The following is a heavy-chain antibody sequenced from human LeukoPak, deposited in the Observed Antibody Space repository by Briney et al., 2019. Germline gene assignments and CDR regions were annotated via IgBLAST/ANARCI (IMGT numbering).Heavy chain of an antibody. J-gene: IGHJ4*02. CDR3: ATEAPRSYYFDY. Sequence: ASVKVSCKASGHTFTNYHIHWVRQAPGQGVEWMGAVYATGGVEINTQTFPVRVTMTRDTSTGTVYMELSSLRFEDTAIYYCATEAPRSYYFDYWGQGIQVTVPS. CDR1: GHTFTNYH. CDR2: VYATGGVE. V-gene: IGHV1-46*01.